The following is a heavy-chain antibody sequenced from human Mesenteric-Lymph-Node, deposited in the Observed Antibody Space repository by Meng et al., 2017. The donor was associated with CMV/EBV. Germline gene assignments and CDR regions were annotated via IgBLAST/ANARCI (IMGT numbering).Heavy chain of an antibody. CDR3: ARSDCSSTSCYFQFDP. CDR2: INPNSGGT. Sequence: ASVKVSCKSSGDTFTGYYMHWVRQAPGQGLEWMGWINPNSGGTNYAQKFQGRVTMTRDTSISTAYMELSRLRSDDTAVYYCARSDCSSTSCYFQFDPWGQGTLVTVSS. CDR1: GDTFTGYY. J-gene: IGHJ5*02. V-gene: IGHV1-2*02. D-gene: IGHD2-2*01.